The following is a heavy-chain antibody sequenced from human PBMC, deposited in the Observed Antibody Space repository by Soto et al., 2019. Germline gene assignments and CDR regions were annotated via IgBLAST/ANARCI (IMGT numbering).Heavy chain of an antibody. V-gene: IGHV3-30*18. CDR1: GFTFSSYG. CDR3: SKDGARYSSSWYGGYYYMDV. J-gene: IGHJ6*03. CDR2: ISYDGSNK. D-gene: IGHD6-13*01. Sequence: GGSLRLSCAASGFTFSSYGMHWVRQAPGKGLEWVAVISYDGSNKYYADSVKGRFTISRDNSKNTLYLQMNSLRAEDTAVCYCSKDGARYSSSWYGGYYYMDVWGKGTTVTVSS.